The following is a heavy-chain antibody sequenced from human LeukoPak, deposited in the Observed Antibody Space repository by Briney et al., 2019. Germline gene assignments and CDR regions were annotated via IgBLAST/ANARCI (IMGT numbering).Heavy chain of an antibody. CDR3: ARDLGTMVRGVPGY. D-gene: IGHD3-10*01. CDR1: GYSISSGYY. V-gene: IGHV4-38-2*02. CDR2: IYHSGST. J-gene: IGHJ4*02. Sequence: SETLSLTCTVSGYSISSGYYWGWIRQPPGKGLEWIGSIYHSGSTYYNPSLKSRVTISVDTSKNQFSLKLSSVTAADTAVYYCARDLGTMVRGVPGYWGQGTLVTVSS.